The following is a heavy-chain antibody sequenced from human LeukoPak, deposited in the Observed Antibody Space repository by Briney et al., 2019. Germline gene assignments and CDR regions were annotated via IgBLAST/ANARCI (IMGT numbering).Heavy chain of an antibody. CDR1: GGSITSYY. CDR2: VSDGGST. D-gene: IGHD1-14*01. Sequence: PSETLSLTCSVSGGSITSYYWSWIRQSPGKGLEWIGHVSDGGSTNYSPSLKGRVSISVDTSKNQFSLNLRSVTAADTAVYFCARASTTFGDWGQGTLVTVSS. J-gene: IGHJ4*02. V-gene: IGHV4-59*01. CDR3: ARASTTFGD.